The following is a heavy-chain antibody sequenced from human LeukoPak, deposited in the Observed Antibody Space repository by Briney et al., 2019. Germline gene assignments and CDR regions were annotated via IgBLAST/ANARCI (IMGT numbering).Heavy chain of an antibody. D-gene: IGHD4-17*01. CDR1: GFTFSSND. J-gene: IGHJ6*03. CDR3: AKDRSTVTTIYYYYMDV. V-gene: IGHV3-30*02. Sequence: GGSLRLSCAASGFTFSSNDMNWVRQAPGKGLEWVAFIMYDGSDKYYADSVKGRFTISRDNSKNTLYLQMNSLRAEDTAVYYCAKDRSTVTTIYYYYMDVWGKGTTVTISS. CDR2: IMYDGSDK.